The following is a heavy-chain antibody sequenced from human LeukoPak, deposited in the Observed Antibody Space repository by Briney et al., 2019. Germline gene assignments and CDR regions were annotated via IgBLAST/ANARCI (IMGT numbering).Heavy chain of an antibody. J-gene: IGHJ6*02. V-gene: IGHV1-18*01. CDR3: ARERWSSGWAYYYYYGMDV. D-gene: IGHD6-19*01. CDR1: GYTFTSYG. CDR2: ISAYNGNT. Sequence: ASVKVSCKASGYTFTSYGISWVRQAPGQGLEWIGWISAYNGNTNYAQKLQGRVTMTTDTSTSTAYMELSSLRSEDTAVYYCARERWSSGWAYYYYYGMDVWGQGTTVTVSS.